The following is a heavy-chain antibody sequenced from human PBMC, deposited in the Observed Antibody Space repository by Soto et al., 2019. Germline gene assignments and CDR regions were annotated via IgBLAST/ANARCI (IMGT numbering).Heavy chain of an antibody. V-gene: IGHV5-51*01. CDR1: GYRLDGAW. J-gene: IGHJ4*02. D-gene: IGHD1-26*01. Sequence: GESLKISCKGAGYRLDGAWIGWVRQMPGKGLEWMGIIKPGGSDLRYSPSFRGQVTISADAAVNTAFLQWNSLKASDTAMYYCARQISYICHFCGRGTRVTVSS. CDR2: IKPGGSDL. CDR3: ARQISYICHF.